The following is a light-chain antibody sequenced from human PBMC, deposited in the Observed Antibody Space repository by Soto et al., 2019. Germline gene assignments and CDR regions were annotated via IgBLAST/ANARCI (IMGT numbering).Light chain of an antibody. CDR3: QSYDNSLNVV. CDR2: ANN. Sequence: QSVLTQPPSVSGAPGQTVTISCTGSNSNIGGGYDVHWYQQLPGTAPKLLIYANNNRPSGVPDRFSGSKSGTSASLAITGLQAEDEADYYCQSYDNSLNVVFGGGTKPTVL. CDR1: NSNIGGGYD. V-gene: IGLV1-40*01. J-gene: IGLJ3*02.